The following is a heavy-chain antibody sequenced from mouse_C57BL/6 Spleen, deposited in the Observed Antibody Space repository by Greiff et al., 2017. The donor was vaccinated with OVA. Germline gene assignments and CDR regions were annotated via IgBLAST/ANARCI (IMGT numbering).Heavy chain of an antibody. V-gene: IGHV1-18*01. CDR2: INPNDGGT. D-gene: IGHD1-1*01. CDR1: GYTFTDYN. CDR3: TAITTGVATKLAD. Sequence: VQLQQSGPELVKPGASVKLSCTASGYTFTDYNMHWVKQSHGQSLEWIGHINPNDGGTDYNPKFKGKATLTVNKSSNTAYLELSSLTSEDTAVYYCTAITTGVATKLADWGQGTLVTVSA. J-gene: IGHJ3*01.